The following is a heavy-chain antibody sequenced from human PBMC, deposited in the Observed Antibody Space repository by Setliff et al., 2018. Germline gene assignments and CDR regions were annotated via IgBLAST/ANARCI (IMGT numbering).Heavy chain of an antibody. V-gene: IGHV1-2*06. J-gene: IGHJ5*02. CDR2: INPNSGGT. CDR1: GYTFSGYY. Sequence: ASVKVSCKASGYTFSGYYMHWVRQAPGQGLEWMGRINPNSGGTNYAQKFQGRVTMTRNTSISTAYMELSSLRSEDTAVYYCARRNGEKLDPWGQGTLVTVSS. CDR3: ARRNGEKLDP.